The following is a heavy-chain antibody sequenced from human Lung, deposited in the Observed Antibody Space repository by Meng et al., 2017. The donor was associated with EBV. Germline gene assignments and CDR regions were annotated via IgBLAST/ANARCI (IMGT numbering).Heavy chain of an antibody. J-gene: IGHJ4*02. Sequence: QGQPHAWGAGLMKPSETLSLTCSVNGGSLSGAYWNWIRQPPGKGLEWIGEIIHGGSPSYNPSLKSRVTISIDTSKNQLSLMLSSVTAADTAVYYCARRPTGIDYWGQGTLVTVSS. V-gene: IGHV4-34*12. D-gene: IGHD2-8*02. CDR1: GGSLSGAY. CDR3: ARRPTGIDY. CDR2: IIHGGSP.